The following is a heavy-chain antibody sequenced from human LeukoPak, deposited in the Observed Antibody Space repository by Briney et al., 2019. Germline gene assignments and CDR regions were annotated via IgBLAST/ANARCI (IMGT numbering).Heavy chain of an antibody. CDR2: ISVSGNT. CDR1: GFTLSSYA. CDR3: AKDDAWLRFGE. Sequence: GGSLRLSCAASGFTLSSYAMSWVRQGPGKGLEWVSAISVSGNTYHADSVKGRFTISRDNSKNTLYLEVISLTAEDTAVYYCAKDDAWLRFGEWSQGTLVTVSS. J-gene: IGHJ4*02. V-gene: IGHV3-23*01. D-gene: IGHD3-10*01.